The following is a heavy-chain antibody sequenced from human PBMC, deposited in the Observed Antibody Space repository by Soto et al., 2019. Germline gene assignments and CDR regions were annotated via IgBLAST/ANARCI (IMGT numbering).Heavy chain of an antibody. D-gene: IGHD6-6*01. CDR2: ISSSSSYI. V-gene: IGHV3-21*01. CDR1: GFTFSSYS. CDR3: ARDERIAARPISGYMDV. Sequence: GGSLRLSCAASGFTFSSYSMNWVRQAPGKGLEWVSSISSSSSYIYYADSVKGRFTISRDNAKNSLYLQMNSLRAEDTAVYYCARDERIAARPISGYMDVWGKGTTVTVSS. J-gene: IGHJ6*03.